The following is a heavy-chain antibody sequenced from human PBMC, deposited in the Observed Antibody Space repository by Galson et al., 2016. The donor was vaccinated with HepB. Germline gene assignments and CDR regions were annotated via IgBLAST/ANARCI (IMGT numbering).Heavy chain of an antibody. J-gene: IGHJ6*02. CDR2: IKQDGGGK. CDR3: AKMSESLTYYYGMDV. Sequence: SLRLSCAASGLSFSDYYMSWIRQAPGKGLEWVANIKQDGGGKYYVDSVKGRFTISRDNAEKSLYLQMNSLRAEDTAVYYCAKMSESLTYYYGMDVWGQGTTVTVSS. D-gene: IGHD1-26*01. CDR1: GLSFSDYY. V-gene: IGHV3-7*01.